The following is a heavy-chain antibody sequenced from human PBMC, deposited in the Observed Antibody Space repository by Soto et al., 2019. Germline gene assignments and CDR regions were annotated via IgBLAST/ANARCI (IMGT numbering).Heavy chain of an antibody. V-gene: IGHV4-34*01. Sequence: QVQLQQWGAGLLKPSETLSLTCAVYGGSFSGYYWSWIRQPPGKGLEWIGEINHSGSTNYNPSLKSRVTISVDTSKNQFSLKLSSVTAADTAVYYCARGMGVPQSDRLLQHYDFWSGYSMGKYGMDVWGQGTTVTVSS. CDR1: GGSFSGYY. CDR2: INHSGST. CDR3: ARGMGVPQSDRLLQHYDFWSGYSMGKYGMDV. D-gene: IGHD3-3*01. J-gene: IGHJ6*02.